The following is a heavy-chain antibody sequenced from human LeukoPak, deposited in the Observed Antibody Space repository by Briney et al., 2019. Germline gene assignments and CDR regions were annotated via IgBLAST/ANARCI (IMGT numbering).Heavy chain of an antibody. Sequence: GGSLRLSCAASGFIFSDYYMEWVRQAPGKGLEWVGRIRNKANSHTTEYAASVKGRFTFTRDDSKNSLYLQMNSLEIEDTAIYYCARARTGSIRFFDYWGQGTLVTVSS. V-gene: IGHV3-72*01. CDR1: GFIFSDYY. CDR2: IRNKANSHTT. J-gene: IGHJ4*02. D-gene: IGHD3-16*01. CDR3: ARARTGSIRFFDY.